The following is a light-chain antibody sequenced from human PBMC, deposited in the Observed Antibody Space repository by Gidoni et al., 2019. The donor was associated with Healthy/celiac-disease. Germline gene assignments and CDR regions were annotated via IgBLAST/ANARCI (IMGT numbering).Light chain of an antibody. V-gene: IGKV1-39*01. Sequence: DIQMTQSPSSLSASVGDRVTITCRASQSISSYLNWYQQKPGKAPKLLIYAASSLQSGVPSRFSGSGSGTDFTLTIGSRQPEDFATYYCQQSYSTLPITFGQGTRLEIK. CDR1: QSISSY. CDR2: AAS. CDR3: QQSYSTLPIT. J-gene: IGKJ5*01.